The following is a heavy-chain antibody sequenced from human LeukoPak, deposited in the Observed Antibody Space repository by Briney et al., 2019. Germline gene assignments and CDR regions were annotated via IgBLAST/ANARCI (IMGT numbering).Heavy chain of an antibody. V-gene: IGHV4-59*01. CDR3: ARGRLAAAPYFDY. Sequence: SETLSLTCTVSGGSISSYYWSWIRQPPGKGLEWIGYIYYSGSTNYNPSFKSRVTISIDTSKSQFSLRLSSVTAADTAVYYCARGRLAAAPYFDYWGQGTLVTVSS. J-gene: IGHJ4*02. D-gene: IGHD3-16*01. CDR2: IYYSGST. CDR1: GGSISSYY.